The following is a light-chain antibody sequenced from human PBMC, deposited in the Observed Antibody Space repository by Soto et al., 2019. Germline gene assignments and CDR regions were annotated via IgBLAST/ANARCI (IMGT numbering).Light chain of an antibody. CDR2: AAS. J-gene: IGKJ2*01. CDR1: QGISSY. Sequence: DIQLTQSPSFLSASVGDRVTITCRASQGISSYLAWYQQKPGKAPKLLIYAASTLQSGVPSRFSGSGSGTEFTLTISSLQPEDFATYYCQQSYITPYTFGQGTNLEIK. CDR3: QQSYITPYT. V-gene: IGKV1-9*01.